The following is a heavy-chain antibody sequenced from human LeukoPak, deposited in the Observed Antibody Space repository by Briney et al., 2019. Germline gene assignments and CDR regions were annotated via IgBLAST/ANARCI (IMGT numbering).Heavy chain of an antibody. D-gene: IGHD1-1*01. CDR2: ISGPGGNS. CDR3: AKDVGMTTARYYFGY. CDR1: GFTFNKYT. J-gene: IGHJ4*02. Sequence: GGSLRLSCAASGFTFNKYTMGWVRQAPGKGLEWVSAISGPGGNSYYVDSVKGRFTISRDNSKNTMSLQMNSLTAEDTALYYCAKDVGMTTARYYFGYWGQGTLVTVSS. V-gene: IGHV3-23*01.